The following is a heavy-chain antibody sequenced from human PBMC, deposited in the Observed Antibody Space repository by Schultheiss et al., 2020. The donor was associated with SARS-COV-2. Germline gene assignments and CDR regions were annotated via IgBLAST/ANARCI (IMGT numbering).Heavy chain of an antibody. CDR3: AREAYYYDSSGLPDY. D-gene: IGHD3-22*01. CDR1: GGSVSSGSYY. J-gene: IGHJ4*02. Sequence: SETLSLTCTVSGGSVSSGSYYWSWIRQPPGKGLEWIGYIYYSGSTNYNPSLKSRVTISVDTSKNQFSLKLSSVTAADTAVYYCAREAYYYDSSGLPDYWGQGTLVTVSS. V-gene: IGHV4-61*01. CDR2: IYYSGST.